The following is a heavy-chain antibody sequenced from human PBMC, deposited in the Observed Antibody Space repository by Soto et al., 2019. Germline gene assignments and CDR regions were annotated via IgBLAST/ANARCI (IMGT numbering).Heavy chain of an antibody. CDR2: MNPNSGNT. CDR3: AREMTTLGMDV. CDR1: GYTFTSYD. V-gene: IGHV1-8*01. J-gene: IGHJ6*02. Sequence: QVQLVQSGAEVKKPGASVKVSCKASGYTFTSYDINWVRQATGQGLEWMGWMNPNSGNTGYAQKFLGRVNMTRNTSLTTGYMELSSLRSEDTAVYYCAREMTTLGMDVGGQGTTVTVSS. D-gene: IGHD1-1*01.